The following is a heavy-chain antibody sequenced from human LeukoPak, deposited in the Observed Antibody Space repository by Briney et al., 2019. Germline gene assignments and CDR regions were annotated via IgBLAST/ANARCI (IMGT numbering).Heavy chain of an antibody. J-gene: IGHJ4*02. CDR1: GITFSSYA. D-gene: IGHD4-17*01. Sequence: GGSLRLSCTASGITFSSYAISWIRQAPGKGLEWVSYISSSGSTISYADSVKGRFTISRDNAKNSLYLQMNSLRAEDTAVYYCARDHGDYPDYWGQGTLVTVSS. V-gene: IGHV3-11*01. CDR3: ARDHGDYPDY. CDR2: ISSSGSTI.